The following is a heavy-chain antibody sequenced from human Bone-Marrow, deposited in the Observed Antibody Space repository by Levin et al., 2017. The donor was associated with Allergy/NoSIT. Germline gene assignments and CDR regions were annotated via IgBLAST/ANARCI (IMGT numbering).Heavy chain of an antibody. CDR1: GFNFNYFW. J-gene: IGHJ4*02. D-gene: IGHD3-10*01. Sequence: GESLKISCTASGFNFNYFWMTWVRQAPGQGLEWVANINQDGSEKYYADSVKGRFTISRDDAKNSLSLHMDSLRAEDTAVYYCARDPFGPSALYYFDYWGQGTLVTVSS. CDR2: INQDGSEK. V-gene: IGHV3-7*01. CDR3: ARDPFGPSALYYFDY.